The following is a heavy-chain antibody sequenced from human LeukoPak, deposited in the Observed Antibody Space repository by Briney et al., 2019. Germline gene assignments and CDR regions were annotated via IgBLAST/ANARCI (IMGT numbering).Heavy chain of an antibody. CDR3: ARDEPNYYYMDV. CDR2: ISSSSSTI. Sequence: GGSLRLSCAASGFTFSSYGMNWVRQAPGKGLEWVSYISSSSSTIYYADSVKGRFTISRDNAKNSLYLQMNSLGAEDTAVYYCARDEPNYYYMDVWGKGTTVTVSS. V-gene: IGHV3-48*04. J-gene: IGHJ6*03. CDR1: GFTFSSYG.